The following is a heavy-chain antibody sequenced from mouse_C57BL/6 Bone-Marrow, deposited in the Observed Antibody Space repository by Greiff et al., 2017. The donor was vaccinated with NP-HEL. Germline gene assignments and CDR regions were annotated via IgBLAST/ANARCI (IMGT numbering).Heavy chain of an antibody. CDR1: GFSFNTYA. D-gene: IGHD2-14*01. Sequence: VESGGGLVQPKGSLKLSCAASGFSFNTYAMNWVRQAPGKGLEWVARIRSKSNNYATYYADSVKDRFTISRDESESMLYLQMNNWKTKDTAMYYCVRHNLPKYDDVWGKGTTVTVSS. V-gene: IGHV10-1*01. J-gene: IGHJ1*03. CDR3: VRHNLPKYDDV. CDR2: IRSKSNNYAT.